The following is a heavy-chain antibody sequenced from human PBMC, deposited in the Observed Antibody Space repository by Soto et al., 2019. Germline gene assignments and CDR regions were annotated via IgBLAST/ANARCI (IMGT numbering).Heavy chain of an antibody. D-gene: IGHD2-15*01. J-gene: IGHJ5*02. CDR2: ISPGSRYP. V-gene: IGHV3-11*06. Sequence: QVQLVESGGGLVPPGGSLRLSCAGSGFTFGDSYMSWIRQAPGKGLEWLSYISPGSRYPAYADSVKGRFTISRDHAKRSLYLQMMRLTAEDTAIYYCVRGGGGGLFDLWGQGTMVTVSS. CDR3: VRGGGGGLFDL. CDR1: GFTFGDSY.